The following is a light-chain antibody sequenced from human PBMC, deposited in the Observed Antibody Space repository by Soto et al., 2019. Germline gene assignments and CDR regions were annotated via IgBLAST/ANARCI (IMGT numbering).Light chain of an antibody. CDR2: AAS. Sequence: EIVLTQYPGTLSLSPGERATLSCRASQSVSSAYLAWYQHKPGQPPTLLIYAASSRVTGIPDRFSGSGSGTEFNITISRLEPEDFAVYYCQQYGSSSTWTFGPGTKVEIK. CDR1: QSVSSAY. V-gene: IGKV3-20*01. J-gene: IGKJ1*01. CDR3: QQYGSSSTWT.